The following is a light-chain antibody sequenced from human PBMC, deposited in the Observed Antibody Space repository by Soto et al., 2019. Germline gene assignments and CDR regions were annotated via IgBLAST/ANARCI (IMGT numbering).Light chain of an antibody. CDR1: TGAVTSGHY. Sequence: QAVVTQEPSLTVSPGGTVTLTRGSSTGAVTSGHYPYWFQQKPGQAPRTLIYDTSNKHSWTPARFSGSLLGGKAALTLSGAQPEDEAEYYCLLSYSGAQDVFGTGTKLTVL. V-gene: IGLV7-46*01. CDR3: LLSYSGAQDV. CDR2: DTS. J-gene: IGLJ1*01.